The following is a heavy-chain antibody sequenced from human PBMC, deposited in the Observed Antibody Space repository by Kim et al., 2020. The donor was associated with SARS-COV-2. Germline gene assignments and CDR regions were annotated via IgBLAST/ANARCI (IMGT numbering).Heavy chain of an antibody. J-gene: IGHJ6*03. CDR3: ARRGGDWSPAYMDV. D-gene: IGHD1-1*01. V-gene: IGHV4-4*07. Sequence: PSLKRRITMSVDTSKNQFSLKLSSVTAADTAVYYWARRGGDWSPAYMDVWGRGTTVTVSS.